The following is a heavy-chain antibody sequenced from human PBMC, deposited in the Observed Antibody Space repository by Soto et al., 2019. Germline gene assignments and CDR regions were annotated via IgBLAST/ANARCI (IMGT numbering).Heavy chain of an antibody. Sequence: SETLSLTCTVSGASISGYHWSWIRQPPGKGLECLGYISYSGATNYNPSLKSRVTMSIDTSKNQFSLQLNSVTAADTAVYYCARGYSGYLAWFDPWGQGTLVTVSS. V-gene: IGHV4-59*08. J-gene: IGHJ5*02. CDR1: GASISGYH. CDR3: ARGYSGYLAWFDP. CDR2: ISYSGAT. D-gene: IGHD5-12*01.